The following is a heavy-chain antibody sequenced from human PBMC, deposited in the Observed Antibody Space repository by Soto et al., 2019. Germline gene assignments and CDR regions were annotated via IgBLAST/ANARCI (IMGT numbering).Heavy chain of an antibody. V-gene: IGHV4-4*02. D-gene: IGHD5-12*01. CDR3: ARVEMATLNFDY. Sequence: SETLSLTCAVSGGSISSSDWWSWVRQPPGKGLEWTGEIYHSGSTNYNPSLKSRVTISVDKSKNQFSLKLSSVTAADTAVYYCARVEMATLNFDYWGQGTLVTVSS. CDR1: GGSISSSDW. J-gene: IGHJ4*02. CDR2: IYHSGST.